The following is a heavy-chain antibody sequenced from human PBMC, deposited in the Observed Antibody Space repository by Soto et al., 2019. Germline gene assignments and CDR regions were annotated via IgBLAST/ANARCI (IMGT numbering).Heavy chain of an antibody. J-gene: IGHJ6*02. V-gene: IGHV4-61*01. CDR3: ARVGSSGWPGTDESSSSGMDV. Sequence: SETLSLTCTVSGGSVSSGSYYWSWIRQPPGKGLEWIGYIYYSGSTNYNPSLKSRVTISVDTSKNQFSLKLSSVTAADTAVYYCARVGSSGWPGTDESSSSGMDVWGQGTTVTVSS. CDR1: GGSVSSGSYY. CDR2: IYYSGST. D-gene: IGHD6-19*01.